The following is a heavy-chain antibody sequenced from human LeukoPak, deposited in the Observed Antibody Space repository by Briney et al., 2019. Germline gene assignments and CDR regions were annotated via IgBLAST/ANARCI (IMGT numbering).Heavy chain of an antibody. V-gene: IGHV3-23*01. CDR2: ISGSGGST. CDR3: AKDLGYSYGYDYYYGMDV. CDR1: GFTFSSYA. J-gene: IGHJ6*02. D-gene: IGHD5-18*01. Sequence: GGSLRLSCAASGFTFSSYAMSWVRQAPGKRLEWVSAISGSGGSTYYADSVKGRFTISRDNSKNTLYLQMNSLRAEDTAVYYCAKDLGYSYGYDYYYGMDVWGQGTTVTVSS.